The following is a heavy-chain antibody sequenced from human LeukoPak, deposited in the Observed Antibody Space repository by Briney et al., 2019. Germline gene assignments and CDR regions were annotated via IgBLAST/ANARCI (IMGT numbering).Heavy chain of an antibody. CDR1: GTYW. V-gene: IGHV3-74*01. CDR2: INSDGSWT. Sequence: PGGSLRLSCAASGTYWMYWVRQAPGKGLVWVSHINSDGSWTGYADSVMGRFTISKDNAKNTVSLQMNNLRAEDTAVYYCVTFYETYWGRGTLVTVSS. J-gene: IGHJ4*02. D-gene: IGHD2/OR15-2a*01. CDR3: VTFYETY.